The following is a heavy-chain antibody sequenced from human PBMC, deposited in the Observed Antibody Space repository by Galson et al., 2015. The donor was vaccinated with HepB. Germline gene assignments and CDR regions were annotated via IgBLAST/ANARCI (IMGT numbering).Heavy chain of an antibody. V-gene: IGHV3-23*01. Sequence: SLRLSCAASGFTFSSYAMSWVRQAPGKGLEWVSAISGTGGNTYYADSVKGRFTISRDNSKNTLYLQLSSLRAEDTAVYYCARGRYCSGGSCYEFGGWFDPWGQGTLVTVSS. CDR2: ISGTGGNT. CDR3: ARGRYCSGGSCYEFGGWFDP. D-gene: IGHD2-15*01. CDR1: GFTFSSYA. J-gene: IGHJ5*02.